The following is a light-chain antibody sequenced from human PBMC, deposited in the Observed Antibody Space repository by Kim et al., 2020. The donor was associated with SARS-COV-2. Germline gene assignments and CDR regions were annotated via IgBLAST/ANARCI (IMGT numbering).Light chain of an antibody. CDR3: MQGTQWPYS. CDR1: QGLVHSDGNIY. Sequence: PGSISCKVRQGLVHSDGNIYLSWFQQRPGQRPRRLIYQVSKRDSGVPDRISGSGSGTYFTLKISRVEAEDVGIYYCMQGTQWPYSFGQGTKLEIK. CDR2: QVS. V-gene: IGKV2-30*02. J-gene: IGKJ2*03.